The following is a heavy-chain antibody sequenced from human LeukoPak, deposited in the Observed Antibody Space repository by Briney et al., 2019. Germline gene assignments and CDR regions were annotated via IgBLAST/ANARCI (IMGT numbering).Heavy chain of an antibody. CDR3: ARGLRPRGIAARAGVRFDY. J-gene: IGHJ4*02. V-gene: IGHV1-8*01. CDR2: MNPNSGNT. CDR1: GYTFASYD. Sequence: ASVKVSCKASGYTFASYDINWVRQATGPGLEWMGWMNPNSGNTDYAQKYQRRVTMTRNTSISTAYMELSSLRSEDTAVYYCARGLRPRGIAARAGVRFDYWGQGTLVTVSS. D-gene: IGHD6-6*01.